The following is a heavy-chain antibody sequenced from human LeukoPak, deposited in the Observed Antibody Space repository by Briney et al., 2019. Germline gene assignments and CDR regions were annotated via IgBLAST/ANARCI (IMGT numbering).Heavy chain of an antibody. CDR3: VRYSGDADY. Sequence: GGSLRLFCTASGFTFGDYAMSWFRQAPGKGLEGVGFIRSKVYGGTTEYAASVKGRFTISRDDYKSIVYLQMNSLKSEDTAVYYCVRYSGDADYWGQGTLVTVSS. J-gene: IGHJ4*02. CDR2: IRSKVYGGTT. V-gene: IGHV3-49*03. D-gene: IGHD5-12*01. CDR1: GFTFGDYA.